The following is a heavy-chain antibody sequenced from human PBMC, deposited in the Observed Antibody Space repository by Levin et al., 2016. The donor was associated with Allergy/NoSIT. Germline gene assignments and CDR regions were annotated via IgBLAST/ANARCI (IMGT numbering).Heavy chain of an antibody. D-gene: IGHD1-26*01. CDR2: IYYSGST. CDR3: ARWELVNYYYGMDV. J-gene: IGHJ6*02. V-gene: IGHV4-31*02. Sequence: PGKGLEWIGYIYYSGSTYYNPSLKSRVTISVDTSKNQFSLKLSSVTAADTAVYYCARWELVNYYYGMDVWGQGTTVTVSS.